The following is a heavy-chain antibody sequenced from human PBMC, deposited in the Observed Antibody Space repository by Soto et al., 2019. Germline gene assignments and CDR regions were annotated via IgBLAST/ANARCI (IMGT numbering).Heavy chain of an antibody. V-gene: IGHV3-23*01. J-gene: IGHJ4*02. CDR3: ANPPGATPHFDY. D-gene: IGHD1-26*01. CDR2: ISGSGGST. Sequence: AISGSGGSTYYADSVKGRFTISRDNSKNTLYLQMNSLRAEDTAVYYCANPPGATPHFDYWGQGTLVTVSS.